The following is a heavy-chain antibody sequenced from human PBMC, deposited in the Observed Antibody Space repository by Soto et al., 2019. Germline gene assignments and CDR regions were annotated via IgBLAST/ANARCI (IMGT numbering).Heavy chain of an antibody. J-gene: IGHJ4*02. CDR2: IYYSGST. Sequence: SETLSLTCTVSGGSISSYYWSWIRQPPGKGLEWIGYIYYSGSTNYNPSLKSRVTISVDTSKNQFSLKLSSVTAADTAVYYCARSSGCSSTSCANFDYWGQGTLVTVSS. CDR1: GGSISSYY. D-gene: IGHD2-2*01. V-gene: IGHV4-59*01. CDR3: ARSSGCSSTSCANFDY.